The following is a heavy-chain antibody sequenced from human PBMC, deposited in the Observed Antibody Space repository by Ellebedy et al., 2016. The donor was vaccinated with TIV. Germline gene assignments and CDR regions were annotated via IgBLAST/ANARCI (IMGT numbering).Heavy chain of an antibody. V-gene: IGHV1-46*01. CDR3: ARADRGYYYMDV. D-gene: IGHD1-14*01. J-gene: IGHJ6*03. Sequence: ASVKVSCXASGYTFTSYYMHWVRQAPGQGLEWMGIINPSGGSTSYAQKFQGRVTMTRDTSTSTVYMELSSLRSEDTAVYYCARADRGYYYMDVWGKGTTVTVSS. CDR2: INPSGGST. CDR1: GYTFTSYY.